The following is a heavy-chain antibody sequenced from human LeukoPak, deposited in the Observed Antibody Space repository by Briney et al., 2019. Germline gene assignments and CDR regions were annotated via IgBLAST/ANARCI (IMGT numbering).Heavy chain of an antibody. J-gene: IGHJ3*02. CDR3: AKFRVQRWSEDAFDI. CDR2: ISGSGGST. V-gene: IGHV3-23*01. CDR1: GFTFSSYA. Sequence: PGGSLRLSCAASGFTFSSYAMSWVRQAPGKGLEWVSAISGSGGSTYYADSVKGRFTISRDNSKNTLYLQMNSLRAEDAAVYYCAKFRVQRWSEDAFDIWGQGTMVTVPS. D-gene: IGHD1-1*01.